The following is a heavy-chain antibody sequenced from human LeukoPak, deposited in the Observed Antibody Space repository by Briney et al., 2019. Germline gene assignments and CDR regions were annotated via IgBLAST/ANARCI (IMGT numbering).Heavy chain of an antibody. Sequence: SETLSLTCTVSGGSISSYFWTWIRQPPGKGLEWIGYIYYSGTTNYNPSLKSRVTISVDTSKNQFSQKLSSVTAADTAVYYCARESFQANDYIGNYYYYMDVWGKGTTVTVS. CDR2: IYYSGTT. D-gene: IGHD4-23*01. J-gene: IGHJ6*03. CDR3: ARESFQANDYIGNYYYYMDV. V-gene: IGHV4-59*01. CDR1: GGSISSYF.